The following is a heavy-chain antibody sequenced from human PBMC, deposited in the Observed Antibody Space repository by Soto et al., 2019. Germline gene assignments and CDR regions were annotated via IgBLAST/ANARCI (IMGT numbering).Heavy chain of an antibody. CDR3: AALGVAGTGDAFDI. Sequence: SVKVSCKASGYTFTSSAMQWVRQARGQRLEWIGWIVVGSGNTNYAQKFQERVTITRDMSTSTAYMELSSLRSEDTAVYYCAALGVAGTGDAFDIWGQGTMVTVSS. CDR2: IVVGSGNT. CDR1: GYTFTSSA. D-gene: IGHD6-19*01. J-gene: IGHJ3*02. V-gene: IGHV1-58*02.